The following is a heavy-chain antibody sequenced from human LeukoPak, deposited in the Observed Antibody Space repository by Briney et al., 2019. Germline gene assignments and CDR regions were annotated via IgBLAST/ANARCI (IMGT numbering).Heavy chain of an antibody. CDR2: IIPIFGTA. CDR3: ARDLGLLRDY. V-gene: IGHV1-69*01. D-gene: IGHD1-7*01. Sequence: SVKVPCKASGGTFSSYAISWVRQAPGQGLEWMGGIIPIFGTANYAQKFQGRVTITADESTSTAYMELSSLRSGDTAVYYCARDLGLLRDYWGQGTLVTVSS. J-gene: IGHJ4*02. CDR1: GGTFSSYA.